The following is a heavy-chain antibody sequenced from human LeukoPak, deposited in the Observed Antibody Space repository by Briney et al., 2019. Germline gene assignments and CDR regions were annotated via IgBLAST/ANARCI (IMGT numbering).Heavy chain of an antibody. CDR1: GYTFTSYG. Sequence: GASVKVSCKSSGYTFTSYGISWVRPAPGQGLEWMGWISAYNGNTNYAQKLQGRVTMTTDTSTSTAYMELRSLRSDDTAVYYCARASDIVVVPAAYTPHNWFDPWGQGTLVTVSS. J-gene: IGHJ5*02. D-gene: IGHD2-2*01. V-gene: IGHV1-18*01. CDR3: ARASDIVVVPAAYTPHNWFDP. CDR2: ISAYNGNT.